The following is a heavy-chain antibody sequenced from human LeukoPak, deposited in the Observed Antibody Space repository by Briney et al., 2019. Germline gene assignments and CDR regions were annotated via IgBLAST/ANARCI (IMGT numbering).Heavy chain of an antibody. CDR2: ISGSGGST. J-gene: IGHJ4*02. V-gene: IGHV3-23*01. D-gene: IGHD5-18*01. Sequence: QAGGSLRLSCAASGFTFSSYAMSWVRQAPGKGLEWVSAISGSGGSTYYADSVKGRFTISRDNSKNTLYLQMNSLRAEDTAVYYCAKSGYGLRRIPFDYWGQGTLVTVSS. CDR3: AKSGYGLRRIPFDY. CDR1: GFTFSSYA.